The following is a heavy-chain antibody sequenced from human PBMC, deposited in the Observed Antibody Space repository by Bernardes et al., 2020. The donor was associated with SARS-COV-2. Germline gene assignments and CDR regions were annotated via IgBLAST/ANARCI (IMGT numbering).Heavy chain of an antibody. Sequence: GGSLRLSCAASGFTIASYSMSWVRQAPGKGLEWVSAISYSDGSTYYADSVEGRFTISRDNSKNTLYLQMNSLRAEDTAVYYCALVGDTDFDYWGQGTLVTVSS. V-gene: IGHV3-23*01. J-gene: IGHJ4*02. CDR2: ISYSDGST. CDR1: GFTIASYS. D-gene: IGHD1-26*01. CDR3: ALVGDTDFDY.